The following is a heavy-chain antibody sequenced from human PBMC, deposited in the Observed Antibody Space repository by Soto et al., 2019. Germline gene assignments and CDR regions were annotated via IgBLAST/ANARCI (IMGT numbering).Heavy chain of an antibody. V-gene: IGHV4-31*03. Sequence: SCTVSGGSISSGGYYWNWIRQHPEKGLEWIGYIYYSGTTYYNPSLKSRLTISVDTSKNQFSLKLSSVNAADTAVYYCARDTSGYSRFDSWGQGTLVTVSS. J-gene: IGHJ4*02. CDR1: GGSISSGGYY. CDR2: IYYSGTT. D-gene: IGHD5-18*01. CDR3: ARDTSGYSRFDS.